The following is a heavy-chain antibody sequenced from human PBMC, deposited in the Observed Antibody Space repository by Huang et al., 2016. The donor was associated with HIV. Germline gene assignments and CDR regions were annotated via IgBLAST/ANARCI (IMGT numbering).Heavy chain of an antibody. V-gene: IGHV3-74*01. Sequence: EVQLVESGGGLVQPGGSLRLSCAASGFTFSSYWMPWVRQAPGKGLVGVSRINSYGSSAGYAESVKGRFTISRDHAKNTLYLQMNSLRAEDTAVYYCVRDPRIQSWLNYFDYWGQGTLVSVSS. D-gene: IGHD3-22*01. CDR1: GFTFSSYW. CDR3: VRDPRIQSWLNYFDY. J-gene: IGHJ4*02. CDR2: INSYGSSA.